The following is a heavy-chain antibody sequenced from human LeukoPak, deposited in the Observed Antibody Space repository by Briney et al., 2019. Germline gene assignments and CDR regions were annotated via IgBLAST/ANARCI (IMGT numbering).Heavy chain of an antibody. CDR2: ISGGGGTT. Sequence: GGSLRLSCAASGFTFYTYAMNWVRQAPGKGLEWVAVISGGGGTTNYADSVKGGFTISRDNSKNTLYLQMNSLRAEDTAVYYCARVRGGRQWPEYYFDYWGQGTLVTVSS. D-gene: IGHD6-19*01. CDR3: ARVRGGRQWPEYYFDY. J-gene: IGHJ4*02. V-gene: IGHV3-23*01. CDR1: GFTFYTYA.